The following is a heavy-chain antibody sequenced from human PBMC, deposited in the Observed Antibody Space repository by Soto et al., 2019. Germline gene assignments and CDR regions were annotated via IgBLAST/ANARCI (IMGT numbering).Heavy chain of an antibody. CDR1: GASITSPSYY. J-gene: IGHJ4*02. V-gene: IGHV4-39*01. Sequence: QRQESGPGLVKPSETLSLTCTVSGASITSPSYYWGWIRQSPGKGLDWIGSIYYSGTTHYNPSLKRRLSLSVDTSNMQFSLDLTSVTASDTAIYFCVTQPNRPMGGDDWGQGTLVTVSS. CDR2: IYYSGTT. D-gene: IGHD2-8*01. CDR3: VTQPNRPMGGDD.